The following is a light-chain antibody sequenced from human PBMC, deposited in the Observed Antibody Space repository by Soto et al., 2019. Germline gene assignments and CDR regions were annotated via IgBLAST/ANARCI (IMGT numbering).Light chain of an antibody. Sequence: EVVMTQSPATLSVSPGERATLSCRASQSVSSNLVWYQQKPGQAPRLLIYGASTRATGIPARFSGSGSGTELTLTISSLQSEDFAVDYCQQYNNWPYTFGQGTKLEIK. V-gene: IGKV3-15*01. CDR2: GAS. J-gene: IGKJ2*01. CDR3: QQYNNWPYT. CDR1: QSVSSN.